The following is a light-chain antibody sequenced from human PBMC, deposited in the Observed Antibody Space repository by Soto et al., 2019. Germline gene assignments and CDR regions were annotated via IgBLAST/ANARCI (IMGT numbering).Light chain of an antibody. V-gene: IGKV4-1*01. CDR1: QSVLYSSNNKNY. CDR2: WAS. CDR3: QQYYCPPYT. Sequence: DIVMTQSPDSLAVSLGERATINCKSSQSVLYSSNNKNYLAWYQQKPGQTPKLLIYWASTRDSGVPARFSGSRSGTDYTLTISSLQAEDVAVYYCQQYYCPPYTFGQGTRLEIK. J-gene: IGKJ2*01.